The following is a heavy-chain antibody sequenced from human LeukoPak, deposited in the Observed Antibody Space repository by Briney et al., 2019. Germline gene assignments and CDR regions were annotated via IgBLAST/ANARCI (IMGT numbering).Heavy chain of an antibody. CDR3: ARVYGSGYDFRGAFDI. Sequence: PSETLSLTCTVSGGSISSSSYYWGWIRQPPGKGLEWIGSIYYSGNTYYNPSLKSRVTISVDTSKNQFSLKLSSVTAADTAVYYCARVYGSGYDFRGAFDIWGQGTMVTVSS. CDR2: IYYSGNT. D-gene: IGHD5-12*01. CDR1: GGSISSSSYY. J-gene: IGHJ3*02. V-gene: IGHV4-39*07.